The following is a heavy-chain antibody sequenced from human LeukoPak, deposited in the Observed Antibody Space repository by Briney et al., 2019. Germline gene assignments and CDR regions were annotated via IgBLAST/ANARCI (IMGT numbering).Heavy chain of an antibody. CDR3: AREVVASNAFDI. D-gene: IGHD2-15*01. CDR2: IYYSGST. Sequence: SETLSLTCTISGGSISPYYWSWIRQPPGKGLEWIGHIYYSGSTNYNPSLKSRGTMSVDTSKNQFSLKLNSVTAADTAVYYCAREVVASNAFDIWGQGTMVTVSS. CDR1: GGSISPYY. J-gene: IGHJ3*02. V-gene: IGHV4-59*12.